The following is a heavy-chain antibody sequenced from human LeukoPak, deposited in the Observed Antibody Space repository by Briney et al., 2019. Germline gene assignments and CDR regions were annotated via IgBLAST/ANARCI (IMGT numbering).Heavy chain of an antibody. V-gene: IGHV1-2*02. D-gene: IGHD6-19*01. CDR3: ARGIHVAVAGSFDY. CDR2: INPNSGGT. Sequence: ASVKVPCKASGYTFTGYYMHWVRQAPGQGLEWMGWINPNSGGTNYAQKFQGRITMTRDTSISTAYMELSRLRSDDTAVYYCARGIHVAVAGSFDYWGQGTLVTVSS. CDR1: GYTFTGYY. J-gene: IGHJ4*02.